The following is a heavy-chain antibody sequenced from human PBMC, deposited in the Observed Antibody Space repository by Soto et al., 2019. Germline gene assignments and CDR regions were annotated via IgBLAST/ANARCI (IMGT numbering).Heavy chain of an antibody. CDR1: GGSITSDS. Sequence: QLQLQESGSGLVKPSQTLSLTCAVSGGSITSDSWSWIRQPPGKGLEWIGYIYHYGRAFYNSSLKSRVTMSVDMSKNQISLNLRSVTAADTAVYYCVRDRGYGTLDSWGQGTLVTVSS. CDR3: VRDRGYGTLDS. D-gene: IGHD5-12*01. J-gene: IGHJ4*02. V-gene: IGHV4-30-2*01. CDR2: IYHYGRA.